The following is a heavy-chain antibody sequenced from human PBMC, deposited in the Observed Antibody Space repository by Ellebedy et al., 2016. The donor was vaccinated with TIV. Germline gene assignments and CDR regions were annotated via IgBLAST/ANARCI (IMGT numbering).Heavy chain of an antibody. V-gene: IGHV4-4*07. Sequence: SETLSLTXTASGGSVSRYFWSWIRQPAGKGLEWIGRIFTSGSFNYNPSLMSRVTMSVVTSKNQISLRLNSVTAADTAVYYCARVHCSITTCDYYYMDVWGKGTTVTVSS. CDR3: ARVHCSITTCDYYYMDV. CDR1: GGSVSRYF. J-gene: IGHJ6*03. CDR2: IFTSGSF. D-gene: IGHD1-1*01.